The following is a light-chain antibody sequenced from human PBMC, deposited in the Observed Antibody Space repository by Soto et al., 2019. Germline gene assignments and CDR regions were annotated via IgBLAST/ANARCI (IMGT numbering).Light chain of an antibody. Sequence: SYELTQPPSVSVAPGQTARITCGGNNIGRTGVHWYQQKPGQAPVLVVYDDSDRPSGIPERFSGSNSGDTATLTISRVEAGDEADYYCQVWDNSDHVLFGGGTQLTVL. J-gene: IGLJ2*01. V-gene: IGLV3-21*02. CDR3: QVWDNSDHVL. CDR1: NIGRTG. CDR2: DDS.